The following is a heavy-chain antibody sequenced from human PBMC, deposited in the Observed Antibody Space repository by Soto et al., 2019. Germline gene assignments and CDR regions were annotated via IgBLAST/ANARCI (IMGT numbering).Heavy chain of an antibody. V-gene: IGHV4-31*03. CDR2: IYHTGST. CDR3: ARATGTLRSRNCDY. CDR1: GGSISTVGHY. D-gene: IGHD1-1*01. J-gene: IGHJ4*02. Sequence: SETLSLTCSVSGGSISTVGHYWTWIRQPPGKGLEWIGSIYHTGSTYYSKSLRSRLTMSVDTSKSQFSPRLSSVTAADTAVYYCARATGTLRSRNCDYWGQGSLVTVSS.